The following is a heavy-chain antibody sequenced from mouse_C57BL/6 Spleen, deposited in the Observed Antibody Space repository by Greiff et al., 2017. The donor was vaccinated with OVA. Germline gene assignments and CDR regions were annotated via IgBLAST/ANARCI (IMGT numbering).Heavy chain of an antibody. CDR2: IYPRSGNT. V-gene: IGHV1-81*01. D-gene: IGHD2-3*01. CDR3: ARKGNMMPFDY. J-gene: IGHJ2*01. Sequence: VKLQQSGAELARPGASVKLSCKASGYTFTSYGISWVKQRTGQGLEWIGEIYPRSGNTYYNEKFKGKATLTADKSSSTAYMELRSLTSEDSAVYFCARKGNMMPFDYWGQGTTLTVSS. CDR1: GYTFTSYG.